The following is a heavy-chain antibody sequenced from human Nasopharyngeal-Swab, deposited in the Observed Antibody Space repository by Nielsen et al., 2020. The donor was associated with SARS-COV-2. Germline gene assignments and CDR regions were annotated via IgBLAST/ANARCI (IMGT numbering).Heavy chain of an antibody. CDR1: GGTFSSYA. Sequence: SVKVSCKASGGTFSSYAISWVRQAPGQGLEWMGRIIPILGIANSAQKFQGRVTITADKSTSTAYMELSSLRSEDTAVYYCARSHCSGGSCYVTGYYYGMDVWGQGTTVTVSS. CDR3: ARSHCSGGSCYVTGYYYGMDV. D-gene: IGHD2-15*01. V-gene: IGHV1-69*04. CDR2: IIPILGIA. J-gene: IGHJ6*02.